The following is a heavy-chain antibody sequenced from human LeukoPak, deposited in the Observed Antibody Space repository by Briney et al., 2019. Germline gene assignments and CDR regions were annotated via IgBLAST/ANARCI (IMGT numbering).Heavy chain of an antibody. V-gene: IGHV4-4*02. D-gene: IGHD4-11*01. CDR2: IYHSGTT. CDR3: ARHGGTRITLVEVYYFDY. J-gene: IGHJ4*02. Sequence: SETLSLTCAVSGGSINSNNWWSWVRQPPGKQLEWIGEIYHSGTTYYNPSLKSRVTISVDKSKNQFSLKLSSVTAADTAVYYCARHGGTRITLVEVYYFDYWGQGTLVTVSS. CDR1: GGSINSNNW.